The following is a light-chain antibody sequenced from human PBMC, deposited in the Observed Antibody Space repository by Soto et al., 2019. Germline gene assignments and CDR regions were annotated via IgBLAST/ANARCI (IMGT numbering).Light chain of an antibody. CDR3: CSYAGSSTFNVV. V-gene: IGLV2-23*01. Sequence: QSALTQPASVSGSPGQSITISCTGTSSDVGSYKLVSWYQQHPGKAPKLMIYEGSKRPSGVSNRFSGSKSGNTASLTISGRHADDEADYSCCSYAGSSTFNVVFGGGTKLTVL. CDR2: EGS. CDR1: SSDVGSYKL. J-gene: IGLJ2*01.